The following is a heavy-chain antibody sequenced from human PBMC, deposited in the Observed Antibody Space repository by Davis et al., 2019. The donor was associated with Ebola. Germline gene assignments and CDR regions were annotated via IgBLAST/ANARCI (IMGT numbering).Heavy chain of an antibody. CDR1: GYTFTSYD. Sequence: ASVKVSCKASGYTFTSYDINWVRQATGQGLEWMGWMNPNSGNTGYAQKFQGRVTMTRNTSISTAYMELSSLRSEDTSVYYCARELGYCSGGSCLNWFDPWGQGTLVTVSS. CDR2: MNPNSGNT. CDR3: ARELGYCSGGSCLNWFDP. V-gene: IGHV1-8*01. D-gene: IGHD2-15*01. J-gene: IGHJ5*02.